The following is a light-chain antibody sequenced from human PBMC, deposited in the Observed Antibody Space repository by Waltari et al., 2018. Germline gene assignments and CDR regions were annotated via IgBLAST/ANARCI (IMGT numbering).Light chain of an antibody. CDR2: DVS. CDR3: QQRNKWPVT. V-gene: IGKV3-11*01. Sequence: DIVLTQSPATLSLSPGERATLSCRASQSVANYLAWYQQKPGQAPRLLIYDVSNRATDIPARVSGSGFATDFTLTISDLKPEDIAVYYCQQRNKWPVTVGGGTKVEIK. CDR1: QSVANY. J-gene: IGKJ4*01.